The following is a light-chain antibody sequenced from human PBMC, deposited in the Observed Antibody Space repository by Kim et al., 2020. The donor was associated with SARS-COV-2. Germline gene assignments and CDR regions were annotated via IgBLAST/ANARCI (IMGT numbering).Light chain of an antibody. CDR3: QKYGSGPRT. CDR2: AAS. Sequence: DFQMTQSPSSLSASVGDRVTITCRASQDINNYLAWYQQKPGEVPKLLIYAASALQSGVPSRFSGSGSGTDFTLAISSLQPEDVGTYYCQKYGSGPRTFGHGTKVEIK. J-gene: IGKJ1*01. V-gene: IGKV1-27*01. CDR1: QDINNY.